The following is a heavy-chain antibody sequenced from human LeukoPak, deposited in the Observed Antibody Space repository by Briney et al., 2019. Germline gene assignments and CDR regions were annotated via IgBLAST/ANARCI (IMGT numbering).Heavy chain of an antibody. CDR1: GFTFSNTW. Sequence: PGGSLRLSCAASGFTFSNTWMNWVRQAPGKGLEWVTNIKPDGSEKYYVDSVKGRFTISRDNAKNSLYLQMTSLRAEDTAVYYCARGSGDYSGQGTLVTVSS. CDR3: ARGSGDY. V-gene: IGHV3-7*04. CDR2: IKPDGSEK. J-gene: IGHJ4*02.